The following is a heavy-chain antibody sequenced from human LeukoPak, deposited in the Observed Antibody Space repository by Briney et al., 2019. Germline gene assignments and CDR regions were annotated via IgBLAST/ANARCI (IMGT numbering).Heavy chain of an antibody. J-gene: IGHJ5*02. CDR2: IRFDGTDS. CDR1: GFTRG. V-gene: IGHV3-30*02. Sequence: GGSLRLSCVASGFTRGMHWVRQAPGNGLEWVGFIRFDGTDSDYADSVKGRFTISRDNSKNTLFQQLSSLKPEDTAMYYCAMERLSGFSFVHWGQGTLVAVSS. CDR3: AMERLSGFSFVH. D-gene: IGHD3-3*01.